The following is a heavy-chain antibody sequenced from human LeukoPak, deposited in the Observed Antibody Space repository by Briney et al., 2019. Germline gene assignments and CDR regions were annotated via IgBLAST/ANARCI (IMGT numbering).Heavy chain of an antibody. Sequence: GASVKVSCKASGYTFTSYGISWVRQAPGQGLEWMGWISVYNGNTKYAQTIQGRVTMTTDTATSTAYMELRSLRSDDTAVYYCARDGGSVTTVVTPLDYWGQGTLVTVSS. CDR1: GYTFTSYG. J-gene: IGHJ4*02. V-gene: IGHV1-18*01. D-gene: IGHD4-23*01. CDR2: ISVYNGNT. CDR3: ARDGGSVTTVVTPLDY.